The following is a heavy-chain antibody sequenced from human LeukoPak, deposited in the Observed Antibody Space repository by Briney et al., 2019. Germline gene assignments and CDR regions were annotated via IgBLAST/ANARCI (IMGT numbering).Heavy chain of an antibody. CDR3: ARDERGLYYYYMDV. J-gene: IGHJ6*03. CDR2: INPNSGGT. Sequence: ASVKVSCKASGYTFTGYYMHWVRQAPEQGLEWMGWINPNSGGTNYAQKFQGRVTMTRDTSISTAYMELSRLRSDDTAVYYCARDERGLYYYYMDVWGKGTTVTVSS. D-gene: IGHD1-1*01. V-gene: IGHV1-2*02. CDR1: GYTFTGYY.